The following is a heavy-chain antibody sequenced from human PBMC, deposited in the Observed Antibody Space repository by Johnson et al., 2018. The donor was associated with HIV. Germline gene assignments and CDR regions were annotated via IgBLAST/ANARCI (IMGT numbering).Heavy chain of an antibody. V-gene: IGHV3-20*04. CDR3: ARSGPNWAFDF. CDR2: ISWNSGKI. Sequence: LESGGGVVRPGGSLRLSCAASGFTFDDYGMSWVRQAPGKGLEWVSGISWNSGKIDYTDSVKGRFTISRDNAKNTMFVQMNSLRAEDTAVYYCARSGPNWAFDFWGQGTMVTVSS. CDR1: GFTFDDYG. D-gene: IGHD1-1*01. J-gene: IGHJ3*01.